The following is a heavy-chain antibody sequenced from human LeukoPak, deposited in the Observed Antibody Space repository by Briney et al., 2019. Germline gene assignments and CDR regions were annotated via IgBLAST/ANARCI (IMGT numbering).Heavy chain of an antibody. CDR1: GGSIGSHY. CDR2: VYYTGST. Sequence: SETLSLTCTVSGGSIGSHYWTWIRQPPGKGLEFIGNVYYTGSTKYNPSLKSRVTISVDTSKNQFSLKLSSVTAADTAVYYCARLPPFIAAAVNYWGQGTLVTVSS. V-gene: IGHV4-59*08. J-gene: IGHJ4*02. CDR3: ARLPPFIAAAVNY. D-gene: IGHD6-13*01.